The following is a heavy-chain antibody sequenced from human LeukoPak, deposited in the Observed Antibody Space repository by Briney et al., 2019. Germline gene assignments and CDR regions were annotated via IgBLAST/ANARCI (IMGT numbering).Heavy chain of an antibody. J-gene: IGHJ3*02. V-gene: IGHV1-18*01. CDR1: DNTFTNYG. CDR2: ISPHNGNT. CDR3: ARDRGRQSQDTFDI. D-gene: IGHD4-11*01. Sequence: ASVKVSCKTSDNTFTNYGISWVRQAPGQGLEWMGWISPHNGNTNYAQKVQGRVIMTIDTSTNTVYMELRRLRFNDTAVYYCARDRGRQSQDTFDIWGQGTMVTVSS.